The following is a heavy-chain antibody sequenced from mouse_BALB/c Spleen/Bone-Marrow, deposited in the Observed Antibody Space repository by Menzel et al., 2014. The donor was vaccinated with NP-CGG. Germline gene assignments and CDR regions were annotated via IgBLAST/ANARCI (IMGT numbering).Heavy chain of an antibody. D-gene: IGHD3-1*01. J-gene: IGHJ3*01. CDR3: TRGLRAWFAY. CDR2: INPSNGGT. CDR1: GYTFTSYY. V-gene: IGHV1S81*02. Sequence: QVQLQQSGAELVEPGASVKLPCKASGYTFTSYYMYWVRQRPGQGLEWVGGINPSNGGTNFNEKFKSKATLTVDKSSSTAYMQLSSLTSEDSAVYYCTRGLRAWFAYWGQGTLVTVSA.